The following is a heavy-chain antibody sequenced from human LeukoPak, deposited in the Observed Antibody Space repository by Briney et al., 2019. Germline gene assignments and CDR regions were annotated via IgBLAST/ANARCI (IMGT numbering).Heavy chain of an antibody. CDR3: ARALGNYDFWSGSPAYYYGMDV. J-gene: IGHJ6*02. CDR1: RFTFSSYS. D-gene: IGHD3-3*01. Sequence: GGSLRLSCAASRFTFSSYSMNWVRQAPGKGLEWVSSISSSSSYIYYADSVKGRFTISRDNAKNSLYLQMNSLRAEDTAVYYCARALGNYDFWSGSPAYYYGMDVWGQGTTVTVSS. V-gene: IGHV3-21*01. CDR2: ISSSSSYI.